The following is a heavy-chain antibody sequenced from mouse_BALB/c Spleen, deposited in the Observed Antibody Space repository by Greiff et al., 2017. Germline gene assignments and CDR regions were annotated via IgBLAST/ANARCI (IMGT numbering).Heavy chain of an antibody. V-gene: IGHV2-9*02. D-gene: IGHD1-1*01. CDR1: GFSLTSYG. CDR2: IWAGGST. Sequence: QVQLQQSGPGLVAPSQSLSITCTVSGFSLTSYGVHWVRQPPGKGLEWLGVIWAGGSTNYNSALMSRLSISKDNSKSQVFLKMNSLQTDDTAMYYCARGRYYYGYWYFDVWGAGTTVTVSS. CDR3: ARGRYYYGYWYFDV. J-gene: IGHJ1*01.